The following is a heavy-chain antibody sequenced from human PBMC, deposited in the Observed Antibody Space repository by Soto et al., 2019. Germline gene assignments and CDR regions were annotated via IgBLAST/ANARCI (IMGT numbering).Heavy chain of an antibody. CDR3: VKAISARYNSAKAFDI. V-gene: IGHV3-64D*06. Sequence: GGSRGFSGSASGSSSSGLAMHWAGQAQGKGLEYVSAIINNGGTTYYVDAVNGRFTMSRDNSKNTLYLQMSSLREEDTAVYYCVKAISARYNSAKAFDIWGQGTMVTVSS. D-gene: IGHD2-2*02. J-gene: IGHJ3*02. CDR1: GSSSSGLA. CDR2: IINNGGTT.